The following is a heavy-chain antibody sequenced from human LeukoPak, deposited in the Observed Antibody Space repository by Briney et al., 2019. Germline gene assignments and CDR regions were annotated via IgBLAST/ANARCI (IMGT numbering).Heavy chain of an antibody. CDR1: GGSISRYY. D-gene: IGHD3-22*01. V-gene: IGHV4-59*01. Sequence: SETLSLTCTVSGGSISRYYWSWIRQPPGKGLEWIGYIYYSGSTNYNPSLKGRVTISVDTSKNQFSLKLSSVTAADTAVYYCARGQYYYDSSGYYYIIDYWGQGTLVTVSS. J-gene: IGHJ4*02. CDR3: ARGQYYYDSSGYYYIIDY. CDR2: IYYSGST.